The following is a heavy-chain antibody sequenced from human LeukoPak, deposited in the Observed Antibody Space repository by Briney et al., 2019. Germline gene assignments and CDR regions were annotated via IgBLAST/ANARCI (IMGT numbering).Heavy chain of an antibody. D-gene: IGHD3-16*02. Sequence: GGSLRLSCAASGFTVSRNYMSWVRQAPGKGLEWVSGIYSGGSTYYADSVKGRFTISRDNSKNTLYLQMNSLRAEDTAVYYCARVRHYVWGSYRQKGYYTDVRGKGTTVTVSS. J-gene: IGHJ6*03. CDR2: IYSGGST. CDR3: ARVRHYVWGSYRQKGYYTDV. V-gene: IGHV3-66*01. CDR1: GFTVSRNY.